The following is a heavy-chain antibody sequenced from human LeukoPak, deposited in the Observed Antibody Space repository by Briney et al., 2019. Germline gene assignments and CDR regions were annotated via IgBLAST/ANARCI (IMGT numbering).Heavy chain of an antibody. V-gene: IGHV3-7*01. J-gene: IGHJ3*02. CDR1: GFTLGSYW. D-gene: IGHD6-6*01. CDR3: ARARGFSSSSDAFDI. Sequence: GGSLRLSCAASGFTLGSYWMAWVRQAPGKELEWVATIKDDGSQKYYVDSVKGRFTISRDNAKDSLFLQMNSLRADDTAVYFRARARGFSSSSDAFDIWGQGTMVTVSS. CDR2: IKDDGSQK.